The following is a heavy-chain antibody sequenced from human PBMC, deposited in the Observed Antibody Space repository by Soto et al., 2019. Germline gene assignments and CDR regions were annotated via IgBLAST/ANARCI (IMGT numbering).Heavy chain of an antibody. D-gene: IGHD3-9*01. Sequence: QVQLVESGGGVVQPGRSLRLSCAASGFTFSSYGMHWVRQAPGKGLEWVAVISYDGSNKYYADSVKGRFTISRDNSKNTLYLQMRSLRAEDTAVYYCAKGGMDYAILMPWGDPWGQGTLVTVSS. CDR3: AKGGMDYAILMPWGDP. J-gene: IGHJ5*02. CDR2: ISYDGSNK. CDR1: GFTFSSYG. V-gene: IGHV3-30*18.